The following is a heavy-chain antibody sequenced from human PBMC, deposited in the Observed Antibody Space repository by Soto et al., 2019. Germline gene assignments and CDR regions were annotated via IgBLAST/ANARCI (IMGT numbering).Heavy chain of an antibody. Sequence: PCGSPRLGSAASGLTFWIVLMTWVRQAPGKGLEWVGRIKSKSDGETADVAAPVKGRFTISRDDSKNTVFLEMNSLKSEDTALYYCSITARSNRDSSTSFDYRGQGTQVTVSS. CDR3: SITARSNRDSSTSFDY. CDR1: GLTFWIVL. V-gene: IGHV3-15*01. D-gene: IGHD3-16*02. J-gene: IGHJ4*02. CDR2: IKSKSDGETA.